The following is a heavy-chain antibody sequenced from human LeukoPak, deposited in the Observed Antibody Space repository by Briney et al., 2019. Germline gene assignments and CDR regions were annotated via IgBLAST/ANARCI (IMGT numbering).Heavy chain of an antibody. D-gene: IGHD2-2*01. Sequence: SETLSLTCTVSGGSISSYYWSWIRQPAGKGLEWIGRICTSGSTNYNPSLKSRVTMSVDTSKNQFSLKLSSVTAADTAVYYCARGDIVVVPAALDVWGKGTTVTVAS. CDR1: GGSISSYY. V-gene: IGHV4-4*07. J-gene: IGHJ6*04. CDR3: ARGDIVVVPAALDV. CDR2: ICTSGST.